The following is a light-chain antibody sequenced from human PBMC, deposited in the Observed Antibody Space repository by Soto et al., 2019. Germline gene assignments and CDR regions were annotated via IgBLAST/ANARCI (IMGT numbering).Light chain of an antibody. CDR1: SSNIGSNT. J-gene: IGLJ2*01. CDR2: SNS. V-gene: IGLV1-44*01. CDR3: AAWDDSLNGPV. Sequence: QSVLTQPPSASGTPGQRVTISCSGSSSNIGSNTVNWYQQLPGTAPKLLIYSNSQRSSGVPDRFSGSKSGTSASLAISGLQSEDDADYYCAAWDDSLNGPVFGGGTKLTVL.